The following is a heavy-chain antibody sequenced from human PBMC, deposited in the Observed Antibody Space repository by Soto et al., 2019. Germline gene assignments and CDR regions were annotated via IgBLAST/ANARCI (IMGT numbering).Heavy chain of an antibody. CDR1: GFTFSSYA. J-gene: IGHJ4*02. V-gene: IGHV3-23*01. CDR3: ARLYYYGSGSSYYFDY. D-gene: IGHD3-10*01. CDR2: ISGGGGST. Sequence: GGSLRLSCAASGFTFSSYAMSWVRQAPGKGLEWVSGISGGGGSTSYADSVKGRFTISRDNAKNTLYLQMNSLRAEDTAVYYCARLYYYGSGSSYYFDYWGQGTLVTVSS.